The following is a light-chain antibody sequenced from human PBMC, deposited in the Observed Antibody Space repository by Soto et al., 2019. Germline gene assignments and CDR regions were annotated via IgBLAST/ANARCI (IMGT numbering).Light chain of an antibody. Sequence: EIVLTQSPGTLSLSPGERATLSCTTSQSVSSSYLAWYQQKPGQAPRLLIYGASSRATGIPDRFSGSGSGTDFTLTITRLEPEDFAVYYCQHYGSLPLFAFGPGTKVEIK. CDR1: QSVSSSY. CDR2: GAS. CDR3: QHYGSLPLFA. V-gene: IGKV3-20*01. J-gene: IGKJ3*01.